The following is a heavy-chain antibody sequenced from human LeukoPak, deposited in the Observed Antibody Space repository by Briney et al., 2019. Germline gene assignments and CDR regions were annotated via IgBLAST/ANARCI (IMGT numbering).Heavy chain of an antibody. CDR3: AANRAFGSGSFDY. CDR1: GYSFTTYW. V-gene: IGHV5-51*01. D-gene: IGHD3-10*01. J-gene: IGHJ4*02. CDR2: IYPGDYDT. Sequence: GESLKISCQGSGYSFTTYWIGWVRRMPGKGLEWMGIIYPGDYDTKYSPSFQGQVTISADKSISTAYLQWSSLKASDTAMYYCAANRAFGSGSFDYWGQGTLVTVSS.